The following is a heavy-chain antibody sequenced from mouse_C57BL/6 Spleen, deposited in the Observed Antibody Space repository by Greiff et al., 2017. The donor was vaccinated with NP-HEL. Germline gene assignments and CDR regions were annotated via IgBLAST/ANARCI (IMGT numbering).Heavy chain of an antibody. J-gene: IGHJ2*01. V-gene: IGHV1-26*01. Sequence: VQLQQSGPELVKPGASVKISCKASGYTFTDYYMNWVKQSHGKSLEWIGDINPNTGGTSYNQKFKGKATLTVDKSSSTAYMELRSLTSEDSAVYYCARRIDWGKGTTLTVSS. CDR3: ARRID. CDR2: INPNTGGT. CDR1: GYTFTDYY.